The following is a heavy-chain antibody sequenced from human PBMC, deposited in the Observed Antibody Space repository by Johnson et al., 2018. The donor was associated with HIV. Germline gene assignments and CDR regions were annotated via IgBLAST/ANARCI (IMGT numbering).Heavy chain of an antibody. CDR1: GFSFTNAW. CDR2: IKSTGDGGTT. CDR3: WAQWTVITFGGPSAFDI. Sequence: VQLVASGGGLVKPGGSLRLSCAASGFSFTNAWMSWVRQGPGQGLEWVGRIKSTGDGGTTDSAAPVQGRFYISRDDSRNTLHMQMNSLKTEDTGVYYCWAQWTVITFGGPSAFDIWGQGTVVTVSS. D-gene: IGHD3-16*01. J-gene: IGHJ3*02. V-gene: IGHV3-15*01.